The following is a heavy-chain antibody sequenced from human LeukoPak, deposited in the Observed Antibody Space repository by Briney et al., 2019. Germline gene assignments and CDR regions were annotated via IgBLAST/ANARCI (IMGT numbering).Heavy chain of an antibody. CDR3: AKDRSLSIDY. CDR1: GFTFSSYG. CDR2: IWYDGSNK. V-gene: IGHV3-33*06. Sequence: GGSLRLSCAASGFTFSSYGMHGVPQAPGKRLEWVAVIWYDGSNKYYADSVKGRFTISRDNSKNTLYLQMNSLRAEDTAVYYCAKDRSLSIDYWGQGTLVTVSS. J-gene: IGHJ4*02.